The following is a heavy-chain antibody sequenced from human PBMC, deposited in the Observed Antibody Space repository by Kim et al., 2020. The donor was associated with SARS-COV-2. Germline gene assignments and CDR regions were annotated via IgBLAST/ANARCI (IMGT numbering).Heavy chain of an antibody. CDR1: GFTFSSYW. CDR2: IKSDEITT. CDR3: ARDPDLRGFSYADY. J-gene: IGHJ4*02. V-gene: IGHV3-74*01. D-gene: IGHD5-18*01. Sequence: GGSLRLSCAASGFTFSSYWMHWVRQAPGKGLEWVSRIKSDEITTTYADSVKGRFTISRDNAKNTLYLQLNSLRAEDTAVYYCARDPDLRGFSYADYWGQG.